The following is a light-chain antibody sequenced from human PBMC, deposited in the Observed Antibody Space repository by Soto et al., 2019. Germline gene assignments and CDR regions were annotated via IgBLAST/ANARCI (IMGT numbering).Light chain of an antibody. Sequence: QSALTQPPSASWSPGQSVTIYCTGTSSDVGGYNYVSWYQHHPGKAPKLLIYEVSKRPSGVPDRFSGSKSANTASLTVSGLQAVDEADYFCSSYAGDYNLYVFGTGTKVTVL. CDR3: SSYAGDYNLYV. CDR1: SSDVGGYNY. V-gene: IGLV2-8*01. CDR2: EVS. J-gene: IGLJ1*01.